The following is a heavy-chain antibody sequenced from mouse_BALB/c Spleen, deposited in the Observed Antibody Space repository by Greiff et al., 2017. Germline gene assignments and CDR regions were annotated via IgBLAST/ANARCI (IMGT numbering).Heavy chain of an antibody. CDR2: ISYDGSN. Sequence: EVQLQQSGPGLVKPSQSLSLTCSVTGYSITSGYYWNWIRQFPGNKLEWMGYISYDGSNNYNPSLKNRISITRDTSKNQFFLKLNSVTTEDTATFYCAREGHYGYPPLVFDVWGAGTTVTVSS. D-gene: IGHD2-2*01. V-gene: IGHV3-6*02. CDR3: AREGHYGYPPLVFDV. J-gene: IGHJ1*01. CDR1: GYSITSGYY.